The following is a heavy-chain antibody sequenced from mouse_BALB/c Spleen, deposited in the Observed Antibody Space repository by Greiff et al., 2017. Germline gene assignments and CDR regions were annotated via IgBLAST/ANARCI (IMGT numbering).Heavy chain of an antibody. Sequence: EVQLVESGGGLVKPGGSLKLSCAASGFTFSSYAMSWVRQTPEKRLEWVASISSGGSTYYPDSVKGRFTISRDNARNILYLQMSSLRSEDTAMYYCARVADYAMDYWGQGTSVTVSS. J-gene: IGHJ4*01. CDR3: ARVADYAMDY. CDR1: GFTFSSYA. V-gene: IGHV5-6-5*01. CDR2: ISSGGST.